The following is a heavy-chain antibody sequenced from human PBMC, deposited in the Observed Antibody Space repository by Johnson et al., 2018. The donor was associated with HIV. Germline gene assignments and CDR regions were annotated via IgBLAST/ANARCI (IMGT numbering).Heavy chain of an antibody. J-gene: IGHJ3*02. Sequence: DVQVVESGGGVVQPGGSLRLSCAASGFTFRNYAMSWVRQAPGKGLEWVSGISGSGGSTYYADSVKGRFTISRDNAKNSLYLQMNSLRAEDTAVYYCAKDFEYSTSESAFDIWGQGTMVTVSS. V-gene: IGHV3-23*04. CDR2: ISGSGGST. CDR3: AKDFEYSTSESAFDI. D-gene: IGHD6-6*01. CDR1: GFTFRNYA.